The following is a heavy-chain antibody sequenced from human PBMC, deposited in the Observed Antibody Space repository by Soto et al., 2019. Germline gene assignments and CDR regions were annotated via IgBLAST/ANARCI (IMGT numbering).Heavy chain of an antibody. J-gene: IGHJ3*01. CDR3: ARGHEFGGNSDALDV. Sequence: QFQLVQSGAEVKKPGSSVKVSCKASGGSFRREAINWVRQAPGQGPEWMGGILPFFGTADYAQKFQGRVTLTADVSTTTVYMELGSLRFEDTAVYYCARGHEFGGNSDALDVWGQGTMVIVSS. CDR2: ILPFFGTA. D-gene: IGHD2-15*01. CDR1: GGSFRREA. V-gene: IGHV1-69*12.